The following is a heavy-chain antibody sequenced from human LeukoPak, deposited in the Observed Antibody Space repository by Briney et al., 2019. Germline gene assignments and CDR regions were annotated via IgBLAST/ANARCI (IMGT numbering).Heavy chain of an antibody. Sequence: ASVKVSCKASGGTFSSYAISWVRQAPGQGLEWMGRIIPIFGTANYAQRFQGRVTITTDESTSTAYMELSSLRSEDTAVYYCARGGYENWFDPWGQGTLVTVSS. J-gene: IGHJ5*02. V-gene: IGHV1-69*05. CDR2: IIPIFGTA. CDR3: ARGGYENWFDP. CDR1: GGTFSSYA. D-gene: IGHD2-15*01.